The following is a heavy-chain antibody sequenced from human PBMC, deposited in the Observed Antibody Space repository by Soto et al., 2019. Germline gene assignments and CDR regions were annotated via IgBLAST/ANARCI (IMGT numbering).Heavy chain of an antibody. D-gene: IGHD2-8*01. Sequence: SGPTLVNPTQTLTLTCTFSGFSPSTRGVGVGWIRQPPGKALAWLALIYWDDDKRYSPSLKSRLTITKDTSKNQVVLTMTTMDPVDTATYYCARQLGYCTNCVCPGLDFDIWGQGTMVTVSS. CDR2: IYWDDDK. CDR1: GFSPSTRGVG. J-gene: IGHJ3*02. V-gene: IGHV2-5*02. CDR3: ARQLGYCTNCVCPGLDFDI.